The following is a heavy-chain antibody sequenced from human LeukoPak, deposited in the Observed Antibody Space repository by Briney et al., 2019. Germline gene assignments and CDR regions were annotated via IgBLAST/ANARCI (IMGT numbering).Heavy chain of an antibody. V-gene: IGHV3-30*04. CDR3: ASEFREDHSGSQYFQH. Sequence: GGSLRLSCAASGFSFSSYAMHWVRQAPGKGLEGVAFMSYDGNEKNYADSVKGRFTISRYNSKNTLYLQMNSLRAEDTAVYFCASEFREDHSGSQYFQHWGQGTLVSVSS. CDR1: GFSFSSYA. D-gene: IGHD5-12*01. J-gene: IGHJ1*01. CDR2: MSYDGNEK.